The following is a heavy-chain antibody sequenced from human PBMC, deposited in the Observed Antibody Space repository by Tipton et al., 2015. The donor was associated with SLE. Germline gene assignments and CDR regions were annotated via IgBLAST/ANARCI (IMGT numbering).Heavy chain of an antibody. CDR2: IYYSGST. D-gene: IGHD3-3*01. CDR3: ARGVVSGYDFWSGDPYNWFDP. Sequence: TLSLTCTVSGGSISSYYWSWIRQPPGKGLEWIGYIYYSGSTNYNPSLKSRVTISVDTSKNPFSLKLSSVTAADTAVYYCARGVVSGYDFWSGDPYNWFDPWGQGTLVTVSS. V-gene: IGHV4-59*01. J-gene: IGHJ5*02. CDR1: GGSISSYY.